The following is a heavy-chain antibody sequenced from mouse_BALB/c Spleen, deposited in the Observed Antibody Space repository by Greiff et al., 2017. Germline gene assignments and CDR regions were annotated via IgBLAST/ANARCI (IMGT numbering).Heavy chain of an antibody. V-gene: IGHV5-4*02. Sequence: EVQGVESGGGLVKPGGSLKLSCAASGFTFSDYYMYWVRQTPEKRLEWVATISDGGSYTYYPDSVKGRFTISRDNAKNNLYLQMSSLKSEDTAMYYCARGRDYDSFAYWGQGTLVTVSA. CDR1: GFTFSDYY. CDR3: ARGRDYDSFAY. J-gene: IGHJ3*01. D-gene: IGHD2-4*01. CDR2: ISDGGSYT.